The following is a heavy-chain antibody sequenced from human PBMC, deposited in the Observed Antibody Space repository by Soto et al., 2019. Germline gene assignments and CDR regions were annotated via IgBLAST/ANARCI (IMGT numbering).Heavy chain of an antibody. CDR2: IKSKTDGGTT. CDR1: GFTFSNAW. CDR3: VRDGPHITIYGYGDY. D-gene: IGHD3-3*01. V-gene: IGHV3-15*07. J-gene: IGHJ4*02. Sequence: GGSLRLSCAASGFTFSNAWMNWVRQAPGKGLEWVGRIKSKTDGGTTDYAAPVKGRFTISRDDSKNTLYLQMNSLRIEDTAVYYCVRDGPHITIYGYGDYWGQGTLVTVSS.